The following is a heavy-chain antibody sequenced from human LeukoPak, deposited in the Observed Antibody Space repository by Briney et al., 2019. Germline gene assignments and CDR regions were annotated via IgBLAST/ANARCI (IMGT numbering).Heavy chain of an antibody. CDR3: AKLLGTATTYDS. Sequence: GGSLTLSCEASGFTFSGNWMSWVRQAPGKELEWVASINPDGRQKLYVDSVKGRFTISRDNTKSSLYLQMNSLGAEDTAMYYCAKLLGTATTYDSWGQGTRVTVSS. J-gene: IGHJ4*02. CDR1: GFTFSGNW. CDR2: INPDGRQK. V-gene: IGHV3-7*01. D-gene: IGHD5-24*01.